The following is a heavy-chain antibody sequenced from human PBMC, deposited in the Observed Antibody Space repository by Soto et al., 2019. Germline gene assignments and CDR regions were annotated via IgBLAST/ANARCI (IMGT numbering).Heavy chain of an antibody. V-gene: IGHV1-18*04. J-gene: IGHJ4*02. CDR2: INPYKGNA. CDR1: GYAFTNYV. CDR3: ARPSGYSSGWFDY. D-gene: IGHD6-19*01. Sequence: ASVKVSCKASGYAFTNYVINWVRQAPGQGLEWMGWINPYKGNAKYAQKVQGRVTMTTDTSTTTAYMDLTSLRSDDTAMYYCARPSGYSSGWFDYWGQGTLVTVSS.